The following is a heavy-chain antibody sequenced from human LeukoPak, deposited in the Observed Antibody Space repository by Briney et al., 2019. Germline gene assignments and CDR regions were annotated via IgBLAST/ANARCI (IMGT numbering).Heavy chain of an antibody. CDR3: ARAAVVGPPYFQH. V-gene: IGHV3-66*01. Sequence: QSGGSLRLSCAASGFTVSSNYMSWVRQAPGKGLEWVSVIYSGGSTYYADSVKGRFTISRDNSKNTLYLQMNSLRAEDTAVYYCARAAVVGPPYFQHWGQGTLVTVSS. D-gene: IGHD1-26*01. CDR2: IYSGGST. J-gene: IGHJ1*01. CDR1: GFTVSSNY.